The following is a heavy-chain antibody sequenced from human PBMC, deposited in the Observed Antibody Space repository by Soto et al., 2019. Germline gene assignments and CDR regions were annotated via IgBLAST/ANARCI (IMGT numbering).Heavy chain of an antibody. D-gene: IGHD2-2*03. CDR3: ARDMDIVVVPAAFWLDP. CDR1: GYTFTSYG. Sequence: GASVKVSCKASGYTFTSYGISWVRQAPGQGLEWMGWISAYNGNTNYAQKLQGRVTMTTDTSTSTAYMELRSLRSDDTAVYYCARDMDIVVVPAAFWLDPWGQGTLVTVSS. V-gene: IGHV1-18*01. CDR2: ISAYNGNT. J-gene: IGHJ5*02.